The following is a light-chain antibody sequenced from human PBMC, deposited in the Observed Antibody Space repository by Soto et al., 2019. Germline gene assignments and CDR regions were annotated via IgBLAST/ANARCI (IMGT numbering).Light chain of an antibody. Sequence: SYELTQPSSVSVSPGQTARITCSGDVLERKNARWFQHKPGQAPLLVIYKNSERPSGIPERFSGSTSGTTATLTISGAHIEDEADYYCYSAADNTGIFGGGTKVTVL. V-gene: IGLV3-27*01. J-gene: IGLJ2*01. CDR1: VLERKN. CDR3: YSAADNTGI. CDR2: KNS.